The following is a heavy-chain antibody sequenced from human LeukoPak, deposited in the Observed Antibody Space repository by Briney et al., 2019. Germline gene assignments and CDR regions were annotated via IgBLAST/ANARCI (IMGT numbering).Heavy chain of an antibody. CDR1: GNTFTGYY. CDR3: AGGGAAGSWYMGGYYYMDV. Sequence: GASVKVSCKASGNTFTGYYMHWVRQAPGQGLEWMGWINPNSGGTNYAQKFQGRVTMTRDTSISTAYMELSRLRSDDTDVYYCAGGGAAGSWYMGGYYYMDVWGKGTTVTVSS. D-gene: IGHD6-13*01. V-gene: IGHV1-2*02. CDR2: INPNSGGT. J-gene: IGHJ6*03.